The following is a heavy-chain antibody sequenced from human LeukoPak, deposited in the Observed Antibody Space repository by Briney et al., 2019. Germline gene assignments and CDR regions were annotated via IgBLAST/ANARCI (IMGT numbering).Heavy chain of an antibody. CDR1: GYSISSGYY. J-gene: IGHJ6*03. Sequence: SETLSLTCAVSGYSISSGYYWGWIRQPPGKGLEWIGSIYHSGSTYYNPSLKSRVTISVDTSKNQFSLKLSSVTAADTAVYYCARRAPSPYYMDVWGKGPRSPSP. D-gene: IGHD6-6*01. CDR3: ARRAPSPYYMDV. V-gene: IGHV4-38-2*01. CDR2: IYHSGST.